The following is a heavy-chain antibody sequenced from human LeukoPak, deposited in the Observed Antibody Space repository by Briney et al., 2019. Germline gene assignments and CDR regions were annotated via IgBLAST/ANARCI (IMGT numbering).Heavy chain of an antibody. CDR2: IQYSGGT. CDR3: ASDRNTGSWYFY. V-gene: IGHV4-61*01. Sequence: PSETLSLTCTVSGGSVSSGSYYWSWIRQSPGKGLEWIGYIQYSGGTNYNPSLKSRVTISLDTSKNQFSLRLNSVTAADTAVYYCASDRNTGSWYFYWGQGTLVTVSS. CDR1: GGSVSSGSYY. D-gene: IGHD6-13*01. J-gene: IGHJ4*02.